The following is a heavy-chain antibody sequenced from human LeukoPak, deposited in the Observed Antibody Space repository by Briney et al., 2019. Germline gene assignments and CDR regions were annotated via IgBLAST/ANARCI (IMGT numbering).Heavy chain of an antibody. CDR2: INPNSGGT. D-gene: IGHD6-19*01. CDR3: ATSTYSSGWLDY. CDR1: GYTFTGYY. J-gene: IGHJ4*02. V-gene: IGHV1-2*02. Sequence: ASVKVSCKASGYTFTGYYMRWVRQAPGQGLEWMGWINPNSGGTNYAQKFQGRVTMTRDTSISTAYMELSRLRSDDTAVYYCATSTYSSGWLDYWGQGTLVTVSS.